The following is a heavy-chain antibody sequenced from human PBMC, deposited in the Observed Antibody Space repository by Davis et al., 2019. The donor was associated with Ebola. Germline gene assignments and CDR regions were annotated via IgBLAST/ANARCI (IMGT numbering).Heavy chain of an antibody. CDR3: SRRDFWSGYHFDY. CDR2: INHSGST. D-gene: IGHD3-3*01. V-gene: IGHV4-34*03. J-gene: IGHJ4*02. CDR1: GGSFSGYY. Sequence: SETLSLTCAVYGGSFSGYYWSWIRQPPGKGLEWIGEINHSGSTNHNPSLKSRVTISVDTSKNQFSLKLSSVTAADTAVYYCSRRDFWSGYHFDYWGQGTLVTVSS.